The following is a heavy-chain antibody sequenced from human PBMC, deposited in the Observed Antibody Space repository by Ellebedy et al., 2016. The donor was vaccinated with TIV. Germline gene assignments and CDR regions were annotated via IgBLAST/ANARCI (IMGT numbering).Heavy chain of an antibody. Sequence: GESLKISXKASGYTFTNYWIGWVRQMPGKGLEWVGITYPGDSDTKYSPSFQGQVTISADKSINTAYLQWSSLRASDTAIYYCARRGGSGSNFYYYSYMDIWGKGTTVTVSS. D-gene: IGHD1/OR15-1a*01. J-gene: IGHJ6*03. CDR2: TYPGDSDT. V-gene: IGHV5-51*01. CDR1: GYTFTNYW. CDR3: ARRGGSGSNFYYYSYMDI.